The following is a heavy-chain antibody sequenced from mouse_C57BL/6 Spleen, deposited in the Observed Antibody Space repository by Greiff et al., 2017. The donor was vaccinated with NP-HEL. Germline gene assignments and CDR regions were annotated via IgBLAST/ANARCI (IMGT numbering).Heavy chain of an antibody. J-gene: IGHJ2*01. D-gene: IGHD4-1*01. CDR2: IDPSDSYT. CDR1: GYTFTSYW. Sequence: QVQLQQSGAELVMPGASVKLSCKASGYTFTSYWMHWVKQRPGQGLEWIGEIDPSDSYTNYHQKFKGKSTLTVDKSSSTAYMQLSSLTSEDSAVYYCARKENWVFDYWGQGTTLTVAS. CDR3: ARKENWVFDY. V-gene: IGHV1-69*01.